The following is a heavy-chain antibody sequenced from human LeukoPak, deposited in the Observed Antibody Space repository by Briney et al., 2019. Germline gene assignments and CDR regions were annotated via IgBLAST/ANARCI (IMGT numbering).Heavy chain of an antibody. D-gene: IGHD3-3*01. J-gene: IGHJ4*02. CDR3: AKSFDFSNGHSPILTPFDS. CDR2: ISARGIST. Sequence: TGGSLRLSCAASGFTFSSSAMSWVRQAPGKGLEWVSSISARGISTYYADSVKGRFTIFRDNSKNTLYLQMNSLRGDDIGVYYCAKSFDFSNGHSPILTPFDSWGQGTLVSVSS. V-gene: IGHV3-23*01. CDR1: GFTFSSSA.